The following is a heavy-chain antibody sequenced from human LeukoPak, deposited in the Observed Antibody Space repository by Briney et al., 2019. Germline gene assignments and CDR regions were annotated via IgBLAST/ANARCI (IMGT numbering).Heavy chain of an antibody. Sequence: PSETLSLTCTVSGGPWSWIRQPPGEGLEWIGYFYYTGSTNYNPSLKSRVTMSLDASTNQFSLKLTSVTAADTAMYYCARGWGYFDLWGRGTLVTVSS. J-gene: IGHJ2*01. V-gene: IGHV4-59*01. CDR3: ARGWGYFDL. D-gene: IGHD6-13*01. CDR1: GGP. CDR2: FYYTGST.